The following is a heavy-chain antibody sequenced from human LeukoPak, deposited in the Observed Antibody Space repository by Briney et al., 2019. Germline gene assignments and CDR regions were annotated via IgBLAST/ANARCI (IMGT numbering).Heavy chain of an antibody. CDR2: ISGSGGST. CDR1: GFTFSSYA. J-gene: IGHJ4*02. Sequence: GGSLRLSCAASGFTFSSYAMSWVRQAPGKGLEWVSAISGSGGSTYYADSVKGRFTISRDNSKNTLYLQMNSLRVEDTAVYYCANTPVQLWGGGFDYWGQGTLVTVSS. V-gene: IGHV3-23*01. D-gene: IGHD5-18*01. CDR3: ANTPVQLWGGGFDY.